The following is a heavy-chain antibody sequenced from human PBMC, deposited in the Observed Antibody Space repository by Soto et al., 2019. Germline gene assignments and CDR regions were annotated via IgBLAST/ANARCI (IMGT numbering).Heavy chain of an antibody. V-gene: IGHV3-23*01. CDR2: ISGSGDST. J-gene: IGHJ5*02. CDR3: AKDDSAYYYDSSGYPNWFDL. Sequence: QPGGSLRLSCAASGFTFSSYAMSWVRQAPGKGLEWVSGISGSGDSTYYADSVKGRFTISRDNSKNTLYLQMNSLRAEDTAVYYCAKDDSAYYYDSSGYPNWFDLWGQGTLVTVSS. CDR1: GFTFSSYA. D-gene: IGHD3-22*01.